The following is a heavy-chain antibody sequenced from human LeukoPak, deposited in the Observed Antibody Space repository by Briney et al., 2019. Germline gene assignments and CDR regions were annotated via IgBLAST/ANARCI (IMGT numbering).Heavy chain of an antibody. CDR1: GGTFSSYA. D-gene: IGHD6-19*01. CDR3: ARAGSGSGWYFDY. Sequence: SVKVSCKASGGTFSSYAISWVRQAPGQGLEWMGRIIPILGIANYAQKFQGRVTITADKSTSTAYMELRSLRFDDTAVYYCARAGSGSGWYFDYWGQGTLVTVSA. J-gene: IGHJ4*02. V-gene: IGHV1-69*04. CDR2: IIPILGIA.